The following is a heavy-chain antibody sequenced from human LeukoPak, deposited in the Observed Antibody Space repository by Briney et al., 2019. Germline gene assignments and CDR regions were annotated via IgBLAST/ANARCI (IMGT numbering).Heavy chain of an antibody. V-gene: IGHV4-30-2*01. Sequence: PSETLSLTCAVSGGSISSGGYSWSWIRQPPGKGLEWIGYIYHSGSTYYNPSPKSRVTISVDRSKNQFSLKLSSVTAADTAVYYCARRMGASGWPSFYYFEYWGQGTLVTVSS. CDR2: IYHSGST. J-gene: IGHJ4*02. D-gene: IGHD6-19*01. CDR1: GGSISSGGYS. CDR3: ARRMGASGWPSFYYFEY.